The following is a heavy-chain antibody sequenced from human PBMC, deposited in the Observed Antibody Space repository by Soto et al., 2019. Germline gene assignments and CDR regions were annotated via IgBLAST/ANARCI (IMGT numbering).Heavy chain of an antibody. CDR2: MNPNSGNT. Sequence: QVQLVQSGAEVKKPGASVKVSCKASGYTFTGYYMHWVRQAPGQGLEWMGWMNPNSGNTGYAQKFQGRVTMTRNTSISTAYMELSSLRSEDTAVYYCARGGGSVAAYAFDIWGQGTMVTVSS. D-gene: IGHD6-19*01. CDR1: GYTFTGYY. V-gene: IGHV1-8*02. J-gene: IGHJ3*02. CDR3: ARGGGSVAAYAFDI.